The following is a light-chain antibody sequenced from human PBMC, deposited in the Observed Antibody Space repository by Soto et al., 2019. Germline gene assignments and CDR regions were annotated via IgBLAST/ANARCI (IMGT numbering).Light chain of an antibody. V-gene: IGKV1-5*03. CDR1: ENINNW. J-gene: IGKJ1*01. CDR3: RSNHIYWT. CDR2: KTS. Sequence: DIQMTQSPSTLSASVGDRVTITCRASENINNWLAWYQQKPGEAPNLLIYKTSSLESGVPSRFSGSGSGTDYTLTISSLQPDDIATYSSRSNHIYWTSGQGINADIK.